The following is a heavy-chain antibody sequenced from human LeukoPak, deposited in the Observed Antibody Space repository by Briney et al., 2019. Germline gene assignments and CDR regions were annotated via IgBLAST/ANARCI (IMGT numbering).Heavy chain of an antibody. Sequence: ASVTLSFKCSGYSFTIYGISWVRQAPGQGLEWVGWISAYNGNTNYAQKLQARVTITTNTSTSTSKKELRSLRSNDNTEDSCAREIELWVVRYLDYWGEGTLVTAS. CDR3: AREIELWVVRYLDY. CDR2: ISAYNGNT. J-gene: IGHJ4*02. D-gene: IGHD3-10*01. V-gene: IGHV1-18*01. CDR1: GYSFTIYG.